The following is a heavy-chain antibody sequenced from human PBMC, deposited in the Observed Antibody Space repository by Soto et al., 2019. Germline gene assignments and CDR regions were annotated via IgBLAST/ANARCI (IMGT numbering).Heavy chain of an antibody. CDR3: ARHSGYGPQSDD. J-gene: IGHJ4*02. V-gene: IGHV4-39*01. D-gene: IGHD5-12*01. Sequence: QLQLQESGPGLVKPSETLSLTCTVSGGSISSSSYYWGWIRPPPGKGLEWIGTIYYSGRTYYNPSLKSRGTISVDTSNNQFSLKLSSVPAADTAVYCCARHSGYGPQSDDWGQGTLVIVSS. CDR1: GGSISSSSYY. CDR2: IYYSGRT.